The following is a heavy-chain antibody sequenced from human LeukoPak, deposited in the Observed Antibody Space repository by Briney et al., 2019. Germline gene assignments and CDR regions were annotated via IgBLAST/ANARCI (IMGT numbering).Heavy chain of an antibody. D-gene: IGHD1-26*01. CDR3: AREVELLEAFDI. Sequence: SETLSLTCTVSGGSISSSSYYWGWIRQPPGKGLEWIGSIYYSGSTYYNPSLKSRVTISVDTSKNQFSLKLSSVTAADTAAYYCAREVELLEAFDIWGQGTMVTVSS. CDR2: IYYSGST. V-gene: IGHV4-39*07. J-gene: IGHJ3*02. CDR1: GGSISSSSYY.